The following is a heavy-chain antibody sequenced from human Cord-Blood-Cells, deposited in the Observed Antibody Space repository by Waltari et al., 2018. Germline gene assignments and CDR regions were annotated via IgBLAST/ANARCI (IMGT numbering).Heavy chain of an antibody. CDR3: ARQGSGSYDAFDI. CDR1: GGSISSYH. D-gene: IGHD3-10*01. J-gene: IGHJ3*02. Sequence: QVQLQESGPGLVKPSETLSLTCTVSGGSISSYHWSWIRQPPGKGLEWIGYIYYSGSTNYNPSLKSRVTISVDTSKNQFSLKLSSVTAADTAVYYCARQGSGSYDAFDIWGQGTMVTVSS. V-gene: IGHV4-59*08. CDR2: IYYSGST.